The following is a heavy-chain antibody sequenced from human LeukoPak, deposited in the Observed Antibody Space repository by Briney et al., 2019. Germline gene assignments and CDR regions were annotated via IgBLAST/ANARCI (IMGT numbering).Heavy chain of an antibody. J-gene: IGHJ4*02. CDR1: GFTFGDYA. D-gene: IGHD3-9*01. CDR2: IRSKTFGGTT. CDR3: TRGRPYYDILSADYFDC. V-gene: IGHV3-49*04. Sequence: GGSLRLSCTASGFTFGDYAMNWVRQAPGKGLEWVGFIRSKTFGGTTQYAASVNGRFTISRDDSKSIAHLQMNSLKTEDTAVYYCTRGRPYYDILSADYFDCWGQGTLVTVSS.